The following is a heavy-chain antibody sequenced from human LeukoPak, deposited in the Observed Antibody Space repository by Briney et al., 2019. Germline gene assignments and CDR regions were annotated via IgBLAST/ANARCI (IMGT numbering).Heavy chain of an antibody. CDR1: GFTFSSYE. J-gene: IGHJ4*02. D-gene: IGHD6-19*01. Sequence: PGGSLRLSCAASGFTFSSYEMNWVRQAPGKGLEWVSYISSSGSTIYYADSVKGRFTISRDYAKNSLYLQMNSLRAEDTAVYYCASFPGIAVEAPPYYFDYWGQGTLVTVSS. CDR2: ISSSGSTI. V-gene: IGHV3-48*03. CDR3: ASFPGIAVEAPPYYFDY.